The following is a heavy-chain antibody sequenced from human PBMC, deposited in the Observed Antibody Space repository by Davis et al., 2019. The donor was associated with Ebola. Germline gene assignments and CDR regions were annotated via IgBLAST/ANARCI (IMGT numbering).Heavy chain of an antibody. CDR2: INPNSGDT. D-gene: IGHD3-3*01. Sequence: ASVTVSCKASGYLFNAYYMHWVRQAPGQGLEWMGWINPNSGDTKYAQKFQGRVTMTRDTSITTVYMELSSLRSDDTAVYYCAKVGYYDYWSGYSELDPWGQGSLVTVSS. CDR3: AKVGYYDYWSGYSELDP. J-gene: IGHJ5*02. CDR1: GYLFNAYY. V-gene: IGHV1-2*02.